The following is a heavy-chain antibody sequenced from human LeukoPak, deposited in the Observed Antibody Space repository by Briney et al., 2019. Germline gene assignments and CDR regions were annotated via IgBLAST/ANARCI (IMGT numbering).Heavy chain of an antibody. CDR3: AIQDTAMVSGFDY. V-gene: IGHV1-69*05. D-gene: IGHD5-18*01. J-gene: IGHJ4*02. CDR1: GGTFSSYA. Sequence: AASVKVSCKASGGTFSSYAISWVRQAPGQGLEWVGGIIPIFGTANYAQKFQGRVTITTDESTSTAYMELSSLRSEDTAVYYCAIQDTAMVSGFDYWGQGTLVTVSS. CDR2: IIPIFGTA.